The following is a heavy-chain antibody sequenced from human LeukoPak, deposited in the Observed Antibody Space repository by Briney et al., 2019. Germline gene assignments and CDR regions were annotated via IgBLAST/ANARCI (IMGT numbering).Heavy chain of an antibody. CDR1: GGSISSSSYY. V-gene: IGHV4-39*01. CDR2: IYYSVNT. J-gene: IGHJ4*02. Sequence: PSETLSLTCTVSGGSISSSSYYWGWIRQPPGKGLEWIGSIYYSVNTYYNPSLKSRVTISVDTSKNQFSLKLSSVTAADTAVYYCARRMTTITTWGQGTLVTVSS. CDR3: ARRMTTITT. D-gene: IGHD4-11*01.